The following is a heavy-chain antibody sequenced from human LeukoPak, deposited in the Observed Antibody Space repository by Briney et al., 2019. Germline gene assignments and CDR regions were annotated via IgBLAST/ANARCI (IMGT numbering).Heavy chain of an antibody. V-gene: IGHV3-23*01. CDR2: ISPGGDRT. CDR1: GFTFSSYW. J-gene: IGHJ5*02. Sequence: GGSLRLSCAASGFTFSSYWMHWVRQAPGKGLEWVSAISPGGDRTYYADSVTGRFAISRDNSKNTLYFQMNSLRAEDTAVYYCAKSVTADPWGQGTLVTVSS. D-gene: IGHD2-21*02. CDR3: AKSVTADP.